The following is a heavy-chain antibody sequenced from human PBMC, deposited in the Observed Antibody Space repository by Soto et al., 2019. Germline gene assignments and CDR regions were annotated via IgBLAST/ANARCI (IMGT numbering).Heavy chain of an antibody. CDR1: GYSISNGDY. V-gene: IGHV4-38-2*01. CDR2: VYYSGST. J-gene: IGHJ4*02. Sequence: PSETLSLTCAVSGYSISNGDYWDWIRQSPGKGLEWIGSVYYSGSTHYEPSLRGRIAIPVDTLKNQFSLRLPSVTAADTAMYFCARNPSTSFDSWGQGIPVTVSS. CDR3: ARNPSTSFDS.